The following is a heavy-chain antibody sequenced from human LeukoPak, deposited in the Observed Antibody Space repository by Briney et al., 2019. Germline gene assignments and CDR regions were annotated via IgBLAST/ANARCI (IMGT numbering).Heavy chain of an antibody. V-gene: IGHV1-69*05. J-gene: IGHJ4*02. CDR2: IIPIFGTA. CDR1: GGTFSSYA. CDR3: ARRDSSSTSFDY. D-gene: IGHD6-6*01. Sequence: ASVKVSCTASGGTFSSYAISWVRQAPGQGLEWMGGIIPIFGTANYAQKFQGRVTITTDESTSTAYMELSSLRSEDTAVYYCARRDSSSTSFDYWGQGTLVTVSS.